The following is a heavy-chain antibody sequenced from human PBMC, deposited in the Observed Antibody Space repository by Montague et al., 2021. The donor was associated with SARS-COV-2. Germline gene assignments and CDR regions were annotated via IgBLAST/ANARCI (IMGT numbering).Heavy chain of an antibody. D-gene: IGHD3-16*01. J-gene: IGHJ2*01. CDR1: GGSISGHY. CDR2: FGHNGDT. V-gene: IGHV4-59*11. CDR3: AREFRIELWQTNWYFGL. Sequence: SETLSLTCSVYGGSISGHYWSWIRQPPGKGPEWIGNFGHNGDTKYNPSLKSRATISVDTSKNQFALRLHSVTAADTAVYYCAREFRIELWQTNWYFGLWGRGTLVTVSS.